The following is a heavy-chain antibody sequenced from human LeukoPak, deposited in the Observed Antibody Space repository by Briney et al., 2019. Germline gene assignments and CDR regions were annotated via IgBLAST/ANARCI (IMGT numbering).Heavy chain of an antibody. Sequence: ASVKVSCKASGYTFTSYYMHWVRQAPGQGLEWMGIINPSGGSTSYAQKFQGRVTMTRDMSTSTVYMELSSLRSEDTAVYYCAGGRISRLQLVYWGQGTLVTVSS. CDR1: GYTFTSYY. CDR3: AGGRISRLQLVY. V-gene: IGHV1-46*01. J-gene: IGHJ4*02. CDR2: INPSGGST. D-gene: IGHD1-1*01.